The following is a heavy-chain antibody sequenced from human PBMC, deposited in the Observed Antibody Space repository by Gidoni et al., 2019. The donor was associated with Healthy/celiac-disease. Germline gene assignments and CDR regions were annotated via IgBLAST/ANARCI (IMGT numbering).Heavy chain of an antibody. J-gene: IGHJ6*02. Sequence: QVQLVESGGGVVQPGRSLRLSCAASGFPFSSYAMPWARQAPGKGLEWVAVISYDGSNKDYADSVKGRFTISRDNSKNTLYLQMNSLRAEDTAVYYCARDLLSVTTTIYYYYYGMDVWGQGTTVTVSS. CDR1: GFPFSSYA. CDR2: ISYDGSNK. V-gene: IGHV3-30*04. D-gene: IGHD4-4*01. CDR3: ARDLLSVTTTIYYYYYGMDV.